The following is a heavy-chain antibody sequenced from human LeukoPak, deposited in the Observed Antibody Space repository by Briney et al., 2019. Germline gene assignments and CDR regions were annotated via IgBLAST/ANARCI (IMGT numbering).Heavy chain of an antibody. CDR2: IIPIFGTA. CDR1: GGTFSSYA. CDR3: ASSVGALVYGLPYYFDY. D-gene: IGHD2-8*02. Sequence: ASVKVSCKASGGTFSSYAISWVRQAPGQGLEWKGGIIPIFGTANYAQKFQGRVTITADESTSTAYMELSSLRSEDTAVYYCASSVGALVYGLPYYFDYWGQGTLVTVSS. J-gene: IGHJ4*02. V-gene: IGHV1-69*13.